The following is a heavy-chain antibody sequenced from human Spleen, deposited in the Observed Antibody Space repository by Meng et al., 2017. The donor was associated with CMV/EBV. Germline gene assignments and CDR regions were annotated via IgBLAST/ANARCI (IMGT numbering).Heavy chain of an antibody. J-gene: IGHJ4*02. CDR3: VTYQYDSGWTEDS. Sequence: SVKVSCKASGYTFTSYDINWVRQATGQGLEWMGGIIPILGLSTYAQRFQGRVTITADKSTGTGYMEVPSLRFDDTAVYYCVTYQYDSGWTEDSWGQGTLVTVSS. V-gene: IGHV1-69*10. D-gene: IGHD3-16*01. CDR2: IIPILGLS. CDR1: GYTFTSYD.